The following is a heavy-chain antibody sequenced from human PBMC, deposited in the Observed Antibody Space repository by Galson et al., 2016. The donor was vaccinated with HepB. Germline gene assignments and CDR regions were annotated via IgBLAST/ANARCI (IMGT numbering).Heavy chain of an antibody. CDR1: RGYY. D-gene: IGHD2-15*01. J-gene: IGHJ4*02. CDR2: TYYSGGT. V-gene: IGHV4-31*02. CDR3: AGYEVVSFDY. Sequence: RGYYWSWIRQHPGKGLEWSGYTYYSGGTYYNPSLQSRLTISLDTSKNHFSLNLDSVTAADTAVYYWAGYEVVSFDYWGQGTLVTVSP.